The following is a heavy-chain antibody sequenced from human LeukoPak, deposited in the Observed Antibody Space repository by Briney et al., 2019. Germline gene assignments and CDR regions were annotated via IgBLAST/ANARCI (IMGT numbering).Heavy chain of an antibody. V-gene: IGHV4-59*08. CDR1: GGSISSYY. D-gene: IGHD6-13*01. Sequence: SETLSLTCTVSGGSISSYYWSWIRQPPGKGLEWVGYIYYSGSTSYNPSLKSRVTISVDTSKNQFSLKLSSVTAADTAVYYCARRAGYYYGMDVWGQGTTVTVSS. CDR3: ARRAGYYYGMDV. CDR2: IYYSGST. J-gene: IGHJ6*02.